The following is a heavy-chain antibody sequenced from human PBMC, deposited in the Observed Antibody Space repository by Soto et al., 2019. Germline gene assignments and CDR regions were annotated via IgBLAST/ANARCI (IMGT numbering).Heavy chain of an antibody. CDR2: INWNSATV. CDR1: GFTFDDYA. CDR3: AKARAAGTWSYYGMDV. D-gene: IGHD6-13*01. Sequence: EVQLVESGGGLAQPGRSLRISCVASGFTFDDYAMHWVRLSPGKGLEWVSGINWNSATVGYADSVKGRFTISRDNAKNSLFLQMSSLRPEDTAFYYCAKARAAGTWSYYGMDVWGQGTTVTVSS. V-gene: IGHV3-9*01. J-gene: IGHJ6*02.